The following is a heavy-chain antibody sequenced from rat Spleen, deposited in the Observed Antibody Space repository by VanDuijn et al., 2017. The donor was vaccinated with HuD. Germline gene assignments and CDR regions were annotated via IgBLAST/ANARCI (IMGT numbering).Heavy chain of an antibody. V-gene: IGHV5-7*01. J-gene: IGHJ1*01. D-gene: IGHD1-8*01. Sequence: EVRLVESGGGLVQPGRSMKLSCAASGFSFSDYYMAWVRQAPKKGLEWVATISSDGSLTYYRDSVKGRFTASRDDAKRTLYLQMDSLRSEDTATYYCASPVGGYFDFWGPGTMVTVSS. CDR2: ISSDGSLT. CDR3: ASPVGGYFDF. CDR1: GFSFSDYY.